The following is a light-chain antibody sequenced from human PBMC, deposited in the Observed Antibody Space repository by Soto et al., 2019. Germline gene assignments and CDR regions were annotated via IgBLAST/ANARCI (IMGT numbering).Light chain of an antibody. CDR2: GAS. Sequence: EIVLTQPPGTLSLSPGERATLSCRASQSVSSSYLAWYQQKPGQAPSLLIYGASSRATGVPDRFSGSGSETDFTLTISRLEPEDFAVYYCQQCGSAPLTFGQGTKVDI. CDR3: QQCGSAPLT. J-gene: IGKJ1*01. V-gene: IGKV3-20*01. CDR1: QSVSSSY.